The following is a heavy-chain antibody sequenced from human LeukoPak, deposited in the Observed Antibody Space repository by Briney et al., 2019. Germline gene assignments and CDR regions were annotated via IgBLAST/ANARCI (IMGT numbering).Heavy chain of an antibody. CDR3: TRDRGFCSGATCHPNDY. CDR1: GFTFSSYG. D-gene: IGHD2-15*01. V-gene: IGHV3-21*01. CDR2: ITSNSFI. Sequence: GGSLRLSCAASGFTFSSYGMNWVRQAPGKGLECVSSITSNSFIYFADSVKGRFTISRDNAKNSLYLQMNSLRAEDTAVYYCTRDRGFCSGATCHPNDYWGQGNLVTVSS. J-gene: IGHJ4*02.